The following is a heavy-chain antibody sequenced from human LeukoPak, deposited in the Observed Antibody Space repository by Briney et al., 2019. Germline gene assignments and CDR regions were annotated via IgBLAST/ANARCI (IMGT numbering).Heavy chain of an antibody. V-gene: IGHV3-53*01. CDR3: ARRAGGYSHPYDY. J-gene: IGHJ4*02. Sequence: PGGSLRLSCAASGFTFDDYGMSWVRQAPGKGLEWVSLIYSGDTTLYADSVKGRFTISRDISKNTLYLQMNSLRAEDTAVYYCARRAGGYSHPYDYWGQGILVTVSS. CDR2: IYSGDTT. D-gene: IGHD4-23*01. CDR1: GFTFDDYG.